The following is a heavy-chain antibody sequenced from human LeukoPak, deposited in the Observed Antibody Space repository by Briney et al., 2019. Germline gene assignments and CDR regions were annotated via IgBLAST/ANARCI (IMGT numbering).Heavy chain of an antibody. J-gene: IGHJ5*02. CDR2: INPNSGDT. CDR1: GYTFISYG. D-gene: IGHD3-10*01. V-gene: IGHV1-2*02. Sequence: ASVKVSCKTSGYTFISYGITWVRQAPGQGLEWMGWINPNSGDTNYAQKFQGRVTMTRDTSISTAYMELSRLRSDDTAVYHCARGGLTMVRGNPNWFDPWGQGTLVTVSS. CDR3: ARGGLTMVRGNPNWFDP.